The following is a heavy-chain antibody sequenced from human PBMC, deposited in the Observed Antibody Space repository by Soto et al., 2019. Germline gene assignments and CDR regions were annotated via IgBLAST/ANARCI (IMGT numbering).Heavy chain of an antibody. J-gene: IGHJ4*02. D-gene: IGHD5-12*01. Sequence: EVQLVESGGGLVQPGGSLRLSCAASGFTFSSYEMNWVRQAPGKGLEWVSYISSSGSTIYYADSVKGRFTISRDNAKNSLYLQMNSLRAEDTAVYYCARVQGLMAKEYYFDYWGQGTLVTVSS. CDR3: ARVQGLMAKEYYFDY. V-gene: IGHV3-48*03. CDR2: ISSSGSTI. CDR1: GFTFSSYE.